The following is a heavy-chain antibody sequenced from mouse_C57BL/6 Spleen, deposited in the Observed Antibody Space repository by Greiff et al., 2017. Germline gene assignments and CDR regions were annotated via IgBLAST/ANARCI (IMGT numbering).Heavy chain of an antibody. Sequence: QVQLQQPGAELVRPGTSVKLSCKASGYTFTSYWMHWVKQRPGQGLEWIGVIDPSDSYTNYNQKFKGKATLTVDTSSSTAYMQLSSLTSEDSAVYYCARMGKEGTSYYAMDYWGQGTSVTVSS. V-gene: IGHV1-59*01. CDR3: ARMGKEGTSYYAMDY. J-gene: IGHJ4*01. CDR2: IDPSDSYT. CDR1: GYTFTSYW. D-gene: IGHD1-3*01.